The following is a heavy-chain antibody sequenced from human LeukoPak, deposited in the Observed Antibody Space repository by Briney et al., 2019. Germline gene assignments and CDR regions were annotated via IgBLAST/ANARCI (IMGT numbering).Heavy chain of an antibody. V-gene: IGHV1-69*05. D-gene: IGHD1-26*01. J-gene: IGHJ4*02. CDR3: ARGAVGATDGGFDY. CDR1: GGTFSSYA. Sequence: GASVKVSCKASGGTFSSYAISWVRQAPGQGLEWMGGIIPIFGTANYAQKFQGRVTITTDESTSTAYMELSSLRSEDTAVYYCARGAVGATDGGFDYWGQGTLVTVPS. CDR2: IIPIFGTA.